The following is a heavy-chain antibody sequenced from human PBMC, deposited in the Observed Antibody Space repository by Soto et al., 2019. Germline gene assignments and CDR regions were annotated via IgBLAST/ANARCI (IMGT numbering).Heavy chain of an antibody. Sequence: GAAGMLTWEESGSSFGRNAISWVRQAPGQGLEWMGGIIPIFGTANYAQKFQGRVTITADESTSTAYMELSSLRSEDTAVYSCARQRAALTAYYYGLDVWG. J-gene: IGHJ6*02. V-gene: IGHV1-69*13. D-gene: IGHD3-9*01. CDR3: ARQRAALTAYYYGLDV. CDR1: GSSFGRNA. CDR2: IIPIFGTA.